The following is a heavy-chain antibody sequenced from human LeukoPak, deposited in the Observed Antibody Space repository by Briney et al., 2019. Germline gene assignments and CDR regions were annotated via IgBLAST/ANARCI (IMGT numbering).Heavy chain of an antibody. Sequence: SVKVSCKASGYTFTSYAISWVRQAPGQGLEWMGGIIPIFGTANYAQKFQGRVTITADESTSTAYMELSSLRSEDTAVYYCAREGIPAAIDTSKYFQHWGQGTLVTVSS. D-gene: IGHD2-2*02. J-gene: IGHJ1*01. CDR2: IIPIFGTA. V-gene: IGHV1-69*13. CDR3: AREGIPAAIDTSKYFQH. CDR1: GYTFTSYA.